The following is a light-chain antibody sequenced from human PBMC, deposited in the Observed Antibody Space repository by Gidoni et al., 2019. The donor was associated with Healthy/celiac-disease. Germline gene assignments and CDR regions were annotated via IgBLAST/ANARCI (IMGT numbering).Light chain of an antibody. J-gene: IGKJ4*01. V-gene: IGKV1-5*03. CDR1: QSISSW. CDR2: KAS. CDR3: QQYNNYSVT. Sequence: DIQMTQSPSTLSASVGDRVTITCRASQSISSWLAWYQQKPGKAPKLLIYKASNLESGVPSRFSGSGSGTEFTLTISSLQPDDFAAYYCQQYNNYSVTFGGGTKVEIK.